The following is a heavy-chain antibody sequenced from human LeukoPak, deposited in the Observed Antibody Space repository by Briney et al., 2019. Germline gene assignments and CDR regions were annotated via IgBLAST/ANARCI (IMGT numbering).Heavy chain of an antibody. Sequence: GGSLRLSCAASGFTASSNYMSWVRQAPGKGLEWVSVIYSGGSTYYADSVKGRFTISRDNSKNTLYLQMNSLRAEDTAVYYCASRIAVAGHYWGQGTLVTVSS. CDR3: ASRIAVAGHY. CDR2: IYSGGST. CDR1: GFTASSNY. V-gene: IGHV3-53*01. D-gene: IGHD6-19*01. J-gene: IGHJ4*02.